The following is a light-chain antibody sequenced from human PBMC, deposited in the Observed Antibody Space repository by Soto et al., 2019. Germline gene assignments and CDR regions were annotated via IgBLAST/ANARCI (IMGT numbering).Light chain of an antibody. J-gene: IGKJ2*01. V-gene: IGKV1-5*03. Sequence: DVQMTQSPSTLSASVGDTVTITCRASQSISYFVAWFQQKPGKAPKLLIYKASSLESGVPSRFSCRGSGTEFTLTISSLQPEDSGTYYCQQHNSYSYTFGQGTKLEIK. CDR1: QSISYF. CDR2: KAS. CDR3: QQHNSYSYT.